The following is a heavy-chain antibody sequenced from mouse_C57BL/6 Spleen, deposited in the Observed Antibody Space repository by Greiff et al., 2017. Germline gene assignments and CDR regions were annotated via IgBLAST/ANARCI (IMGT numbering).Heavy chain of an antibody. CDR2: IYPGDGDT. CDR3: ARRGDYDWFAY. CDR1: GYAFSSYW. V-gene: IGHV1-80*01. J-gene: IGHJ3*01. D-gene: IGHD2-4*01. Sequence: QVQLQQSGAELVKPGASVKISCKASGYAFSSYWMNWVKQRPGKGLEWIGQIYPGDGDTNYNGKFKGKATLTADKSSSTAYMQLRSLTSEDSAVYFCARRGDYDWFAYWGQGTLVTVSA.